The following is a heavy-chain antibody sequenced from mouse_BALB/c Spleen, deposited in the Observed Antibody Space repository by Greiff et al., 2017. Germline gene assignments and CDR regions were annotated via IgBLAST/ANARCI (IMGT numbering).Heavy chain of an antibody. J-gene: IGHJ2*01. CDR3: TRYGNYDYFDY. D-gene: IGHD2-1*01. V-gene: IGHV1-5*01. Sequence: VQLQQSGTVLARPGASVKMSCKASGYTFTSYWMHWVKQRPGQGLEWIGAIYPRNSDTSYNQKFKGKAKLTAVTSTSTAYMELSSLTNEDSAVYYCTRYGNYDYFDYWGQGTTLTVSS. CDR1: GYTFTSYW. CDR2: IYPRNSDT.